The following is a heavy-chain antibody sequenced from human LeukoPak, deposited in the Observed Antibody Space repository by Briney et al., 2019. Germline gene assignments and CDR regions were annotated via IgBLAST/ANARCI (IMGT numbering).Heavy chain of an antibody. CDR2: IYYSGST. CDR1: GGSISSYY. CDR3: ARGVANGGWYYFDY. D-gene: IGHD6-19*01. Sequence: SETLSLTCTVSGGSISSYYWSWIRQPPGKGLEWIGYIYYSGSTNYNPSLKSRVTISVDTSKNQFSLKLSSVTAADTAVYYCARGVANGGWYYFDYWGQGILVTVSS. V-gene: IGHV4-59*01. J-gene: IGHJ4*02.